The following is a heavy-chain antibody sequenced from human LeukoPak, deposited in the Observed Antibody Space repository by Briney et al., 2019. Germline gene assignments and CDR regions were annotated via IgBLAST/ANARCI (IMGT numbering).Heavy chain of an antibody. CDR3: AKISSSAEPNFDH. CDR1: GFTFSTYA. Sequence: PGGSLRLSCAGSGFTFSTYAMHWVRQAPGKGLEWVAFIWPDGSKKYYADSVKGRFAISRENSNNTLYLQMNSLRPEGTGLYFCAKISSSAEPNFDHWGQGTRLTVSS. V-gene: IGHV3-30*02. D-gene: IGHD1-14*01. CDR2: IWPDGSKK. J-gene: IGHJ4*02.